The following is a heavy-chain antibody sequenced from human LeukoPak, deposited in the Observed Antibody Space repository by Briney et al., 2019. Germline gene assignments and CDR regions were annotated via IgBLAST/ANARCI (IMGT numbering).Heavy chain of an antibody. J-gene: IGHJ4*02. Sequence: ASVKVSCKASGYTFTGYYMHWVRQAPGQGLEWMGRINPNSGGTNYAQKFQGRVTMTRDTSISTAYMELSRLRSDDTAVYYRATVGIPRREARATYYDILTGLEYWGQGTLVTVSS. CDR2: INPNSGGT. CDR1: GYTFTGYY. V-gene: IGHV1-2*06. D-gene: IGHD3-9*01. CDR3: ATVGIPRREARATYYDILTGLEY.